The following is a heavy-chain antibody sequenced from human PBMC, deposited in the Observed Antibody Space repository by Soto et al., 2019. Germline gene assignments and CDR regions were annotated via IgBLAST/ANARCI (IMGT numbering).Heavy chain of an antibody. Sequence: EVQLVESGGGLVQPGGSLRLSCAASGFTVSSDYMSWVRQAPGKGLEWVSVIYSGGSTYYADSVKGRFTISRDNSKNSLYLKMHSLRPEDTYVYSCARGRAGGGLDYWGQGTLVTVSS. CDR2: IYSGGST. J-gene: IGHJ4*02. CDR1: GFTVSSDY. V-gene: IGHV3-66*01. D-gene: IGHD3-10*01. CDR3: ARGRAGGGLDY.